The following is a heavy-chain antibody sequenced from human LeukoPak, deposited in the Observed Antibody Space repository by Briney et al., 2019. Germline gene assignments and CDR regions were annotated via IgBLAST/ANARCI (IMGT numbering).Heavy chain of an antibody. D-gene: IGHD3-22*01. CDR2: ISGSGSRT. CDR1: GFTLRNYA. J-gene: IGHJ4*02. CDR3: AKASDHFDNSGYYTYYFDY. Sequence: GGSLRLSCAAYGFTLRNYAMSWVRQAPGKGLEWDPGISGSGSRTYYADSVKGRVTISRDNSESTVYLQMISLRAEDTAVYYCAKASDHFDNSGYYTYYFDYWGQGTLVTVSS. V-gene: IGHV3-23*01.